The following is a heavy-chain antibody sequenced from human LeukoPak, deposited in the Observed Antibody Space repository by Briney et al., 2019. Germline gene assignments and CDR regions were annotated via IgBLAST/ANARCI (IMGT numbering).Heavy chain of an antibody. CDR2: ISSSGSTI. J-gene: IGHJ5*02. CDR1: GFTFSSYE. CDR3: ARDVYCSSTSCYTENWFDP. V-gene: IGHV3-48*03. D-gene: IGHD2-2*02. Sequence: GGSLRLSCAASGFTFSSYEMNWVRQTPGKGLEWVSYISSSGSTIYYADSVKGRFTISRDNANNSLYLQMTSLRAEDTAVYYCARDVYCSSTSCYTENWFDPWGQGTLVTVSS.